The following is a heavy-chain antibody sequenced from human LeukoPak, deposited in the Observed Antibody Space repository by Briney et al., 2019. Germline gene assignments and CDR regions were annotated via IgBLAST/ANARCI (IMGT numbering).Heavy chain of an antibody. CDR2: ISGSGGST. D-gene: IGHD3-22*01. CDR1: GFTFSSYA. CDR3: ANRYYDSSGYYYFDY. V-gene: IGHV3-23*01. Sequence: PGGSLRLSCAASGFTFSSYAMSWVRQAPGKGLEWVSAISGSGGSTYYADSVKGRFTISRDNSKNTLYLQMNSLRAEDTAVYYCANRYYDSSGYYYFDYWGQGTLVTVSS. J-gene: IGHJ4*02.